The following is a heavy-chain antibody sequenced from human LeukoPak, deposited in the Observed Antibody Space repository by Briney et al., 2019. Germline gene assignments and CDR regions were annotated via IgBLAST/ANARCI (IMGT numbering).Heavy chain of an antibody. CDR2: INWNGGST. CDR3: ARESTVGPIQTDALDI. Sequence: TGGSLRLSCAASGFTFDDYGMSWVRQAPGKGLEWVSGINWNGGSTGYADSVKGRFTISRDNAKNTLYLQMNSLGAEDTAVYYCARESTVGPIQTDALDIWGQGTMVTVSS. D-gene: IGHD1-26*01. CDR1: GFTFDDYG. V-gene: IGHV3-20*04. J-gene: IGHJ3*02.